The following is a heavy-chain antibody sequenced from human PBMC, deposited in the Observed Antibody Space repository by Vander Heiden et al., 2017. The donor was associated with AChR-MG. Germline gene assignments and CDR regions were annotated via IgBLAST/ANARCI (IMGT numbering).Heavy chain of an antibody. Sequence: QVQLQQWGAGLLKPSETLSLTCAVYGGSFSGYYWSGIRQPPGKGLEWIGEINHSGSTNYNPSLKSRVTISVDTSKNQFSLKLSSVTAADTAVYYCARGWYDYVWGSYRLTTYYFDYWGQGTLVTVSS. CDR1: GGSFSGYY. V-gene: IGHV4-34*01. D-gene: IGHD3-16*02. J-gene: IGHJ4*02. CDR3: ARGWYDYVWGSYRLTTYYFDY. CDR2: INHSGST.